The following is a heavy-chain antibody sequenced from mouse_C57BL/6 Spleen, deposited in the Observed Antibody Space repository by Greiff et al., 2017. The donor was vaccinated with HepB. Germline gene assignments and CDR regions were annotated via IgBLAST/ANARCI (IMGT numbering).Heavy chain of an antibody. CDR1: GFTFSSYA. J-gene: IGHJ3*01. CDR3: TRDDYDEGWFAY. D-gene: IGHD2-4*01. CDR2: ISSGGDYI. V-gene: IGHV5-9-1*02. Sequence: EVQGVESGEGLVKPGGSLKLSCAASGFTFSSYAMSWVRQTPEKRLEWVAYISSGGDYIYYADTVKGRFTISRDNARNTLYLQMSSLKSEDTAMYYCTRDDYDEGWFAYWGQGTLVTVSA.